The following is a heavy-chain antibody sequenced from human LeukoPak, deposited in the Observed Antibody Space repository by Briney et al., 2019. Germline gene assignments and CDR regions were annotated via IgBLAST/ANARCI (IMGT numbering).Heavy chain of an antibody. Sequence: GGSLRLSCAASGFTLSSYNMNWVRQAPGKGLEWVAHISIGTSFIYYADSVKGRFTISRDNAKNSLYLQVNSLRAEDTAVYYCARSPTFRGWFDPWGQGTLVTVSS. CDR3: ARSPTFRGWFDP. J-gene: IGHJ5*02. V-gene: IGHV3-21*01. D-gene: IGHD2/OR15-2a*01. CDR2: ISIGTSFI. CDR1: GFTLSSYN.